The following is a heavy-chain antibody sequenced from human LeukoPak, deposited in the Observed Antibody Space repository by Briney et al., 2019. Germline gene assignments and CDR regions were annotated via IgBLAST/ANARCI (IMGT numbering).Heavy chain of an antibody. D-gene: IGHD6-13*01. V-gene: IGHV1-2*02. J-gene: IGHJ4*02. CDR3: ARGPFAAAALVEDY. CDR1: GYTFTGYY. Sequence: ASVKVSCKASGYTFTGYYMHWVRQAPGQGLEWMGSINPNSGGTNYAQKFQGRVTMTRDTSISTAYMELSRLRSDDTAVYYCARGPFAAAALVEDYWGQGTLVTVSS. CDR2: INPNSGGT.